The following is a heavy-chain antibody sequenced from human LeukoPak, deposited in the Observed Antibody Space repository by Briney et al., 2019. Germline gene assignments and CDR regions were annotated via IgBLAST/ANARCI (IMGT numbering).Heavy chain of an antibody. V-gene: IGHV3-23*01. Sequence: IIASGGSIHYASSVSGRFTISRDNFKNTVFLQLSTLRPEDTAVYYCAKHGDNVWGSFRFGFDSWGQGTLVTVSS. CDR2: IIASGGSI. J-gene: IGHJ4*02. D-gene: IGHD3-16*02. CDR3: AKHGDNVWGSFRFGFDS.